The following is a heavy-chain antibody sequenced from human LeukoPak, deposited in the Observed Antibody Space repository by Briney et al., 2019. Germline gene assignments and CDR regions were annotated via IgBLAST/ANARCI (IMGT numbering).Heavy chain of an antibody. D-gene: IGHD2-21*02. CDR3: AKGQHIVVVTALDY. Sequence: GGSLRLSCAASGFTFSSYAMSWVRQAPGKGREWVSAISGSGGSTYYADSVKGRFTISRDNSKNTLYLQMNSLRAEDTAVYYCAKGQHIVVVTALDYWGQGTLVTVSS. V-gene: IGHV3-23*01. J-gene: IGHJ4*02. CDR1: GFTFSSYA. CDR2: ISGSGGST.